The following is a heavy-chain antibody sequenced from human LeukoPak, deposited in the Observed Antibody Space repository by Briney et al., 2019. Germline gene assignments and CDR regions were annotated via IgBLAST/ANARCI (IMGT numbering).Heavy chain of an antibody. J-gene: IGHJ5*02. Sequence: ASVKVSCKASGYTFTGYYMHWVRQAPVQGLEWMGWINPNSGNTNYAQKLQGRVTMTTDTSTSTAYMELRSLRSDDTAVYYCARGIAARSWFDPWGQGTLVTVSS. CDR2: INPNSGNT. CDR3: ARGIAARSWFDP. V-gene: IGHV1-18*04. D-gene: IGHD6-6*01. CDR1: GYTFTGYY.